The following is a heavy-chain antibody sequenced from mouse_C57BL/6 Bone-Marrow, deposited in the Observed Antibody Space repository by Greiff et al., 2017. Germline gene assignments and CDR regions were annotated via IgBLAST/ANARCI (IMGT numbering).Heavy chain of an antibody. CDR3: ARSDGYYVSFYFDD. D-gene: IGHD2-3*01. J-gene: IGHJ2*01. V-gene: IGHV1-55*01. CDR1: GYTFTSYW. CDR2: IYPGSGST. Sequence: QVQLQQPGAELVKPGASVKMSCKASGYTFTSYWITWVKQRPGQGLEWIGDIYPGSGSTNYNEKFKSKATLTVDTSSSTAYMQLSSLTSEDSAVYYCARSDGYYVSFYFDDWGQGTTLTVSS.